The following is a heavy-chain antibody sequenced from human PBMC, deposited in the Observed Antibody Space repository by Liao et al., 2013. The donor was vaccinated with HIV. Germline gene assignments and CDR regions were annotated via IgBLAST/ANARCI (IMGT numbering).Heavy chain of an antibody. V-gene: IGHV4-30-4*08. CDR2: IYYSGST. Sequence: QVQLHESGPGLVKPSQTLSLTCTVSGDSVNSGNYYWNWIRQSPGKGLEWIGHIYYSGSTYYNPSLKSRVTISLDTSNDQFSLRLRSVTSADTAVYYCARGRGPDYWGQGTLVTVSS. CDR3: ARGRGPDY. J-gene: IGHJ4*02. CDR1: GDSVNSGNYY.